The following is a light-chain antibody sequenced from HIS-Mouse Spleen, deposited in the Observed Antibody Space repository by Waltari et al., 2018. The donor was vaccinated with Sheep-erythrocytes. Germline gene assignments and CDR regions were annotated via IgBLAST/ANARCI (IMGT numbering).Light chain of an antibody. Sequence: QSALTQPPSASGSPGQAVTIPCTGTSRDVGGYNYFSRYQQHPGKAPKLMIYDVSKRPSGVPDRFSGSKSGNTASLTISGLQAEDEADYYCCSYAGSYNHVFATGTKVTVL. J-gene: IGLJ1*01. CDR2: DVS. V-gene: IGLV2-8*01. CDR3: CSYAGSYNHV. CDR1: SRDVGGYNY.